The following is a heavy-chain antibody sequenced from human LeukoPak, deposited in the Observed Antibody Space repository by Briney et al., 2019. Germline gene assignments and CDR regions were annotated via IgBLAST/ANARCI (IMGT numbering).Heavy chain of an antibody. Sequence: GSSVRVCCKPALGTFSSYAISRVREAPGQGLGWMGGINPIFGTANYAQTLQGRVKIPADESTSTAYMELSSQRSEDTAVYYCARDLAYSSGVRAGWFDPWGQGTLVTVSS. J-gene: IGHJ5*02. V-gene: IGHV1-69*01. D-gene: IGHD6-19*01. CDR3: ARDLAYSSGVRAGWFDP. CDR1: LGTFSSYA. CDR2: INPIFGTA.